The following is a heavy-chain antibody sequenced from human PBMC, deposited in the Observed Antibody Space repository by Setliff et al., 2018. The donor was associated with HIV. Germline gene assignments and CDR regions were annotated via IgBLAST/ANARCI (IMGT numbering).Heavy chain of an antibody. J-gene: IGHJ5*02. Sequence: ASVKVSCKASGYTFTSYYIHCVRRAPGQGPEWMGWISAYNGYTNYAQKLQGRVTMTTDTSTSTAYLELRSLTSDDTAVYYCARARLQGIVTAVGPRDNCLDPWGQGTRVTVSS. CDR2: ISAYNGYT. V-gene: IGHV1-18*04. D-gene: IGHD1-26*01. CDR1: GYTFTSYY. CDR3: ARARLQGIVTAVGPRDNCLDP.